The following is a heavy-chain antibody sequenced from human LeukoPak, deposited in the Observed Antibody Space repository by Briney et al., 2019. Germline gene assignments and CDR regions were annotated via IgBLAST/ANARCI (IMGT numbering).Heavy chain of an antibody. Sequence: GASVKVSCKASGYTFTSYHMHWVRQAPGQGLEWMGWINPNSGGTNYAQKFQGWVTMTRDTSISTAYMELSRLRSDDTAVYYCARERIVGATAGYYYYGMDVWGQGTTVTVSS. J-gene: IGHJ6*02. CDR2: INPNSGGT. CDR3: ARERIVGATAGYYYYGMDV. D-gene: IGHD1-26*01. V-gene: IGHV1-2*04. CDR1: GYTFTSYH.